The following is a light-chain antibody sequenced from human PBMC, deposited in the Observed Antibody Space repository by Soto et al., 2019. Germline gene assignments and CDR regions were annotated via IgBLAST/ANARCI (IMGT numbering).Light chain of an antibody. CDR3: GSYTTSHTYV. J-gene: IGLJ1*01. V-gene: IGLV2-14*01. CDR1: SSDVGGYNS. CDR2: EVS. Sequence: QSALTQPASVSGSPGQSITISCTGTSSDVGGYNSVSWYQQHPGSAPKLMIYEVSNRPSGVSNRLSGSKSDNTASLTISGLQAEDEADYYCGSYTTSHTYVFGTGTKLTVL.